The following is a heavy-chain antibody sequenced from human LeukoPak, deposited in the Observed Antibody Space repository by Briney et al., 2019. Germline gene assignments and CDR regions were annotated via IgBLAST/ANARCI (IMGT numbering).Heavy chain of an antibody. J-gene: IGHJ5*02. CDR3: ANSRGYGSGNL. V-gene: IGHV3-23*01. D-gene: IGHD3-10*01. Sequence: GGSLRLSCAASGFTFSSYAMSWVRQAPGKGLEWVSAISGTADRTYYVGSVKGRFTVSRDNSKNMLYLQMSGLRTEDTAVYYCANSRGYGSGNLWGQGTLVTVSS. CDR2: ISGTADRT. CDR1: GFTFSSYA.